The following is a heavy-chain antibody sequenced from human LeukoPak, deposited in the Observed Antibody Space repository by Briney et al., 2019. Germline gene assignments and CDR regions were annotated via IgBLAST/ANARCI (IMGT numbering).Heavy chain of an antibody. J-gene: IGHJ3*02. CDR3: ARPRRRGGDSPGLYAFDI. Sequence: GGSLRLSCAASGFTFSSYAMHWVRQAPGKGLEWVAVISYDGSNKYYADSVKGRFTISRDNSKNTLYLQMNSLRAEDTAVYYCARPRRRGGDSPGLYAFDIWGQGTMVTVSS. CDR2: ISYDGSNK. CDR1: GFTFSSYA. V-gene: IGHV3-30-3*01. D-gene: IGHD3-16*01.